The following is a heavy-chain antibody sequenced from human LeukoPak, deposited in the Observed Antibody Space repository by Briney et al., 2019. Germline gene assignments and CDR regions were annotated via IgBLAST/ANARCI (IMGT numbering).Heavy chain of an antibody. CDR3: AGTIFGVVTDAFDI. J-gene: IGHJ3*02. CDR2: ISSSSSTI. CDR1: GFTFSSYS. Sequence: GRSLRLSCAASGFTFSSYSMNWVRQAPGKGLEWVSYISSSSSTIYYADSVKGRFTISRDNAKNSLYLQMNSLRAEDTAVYYCAGTIFGVVTDAFDIWGQGTMVTVSS. D-gene: IGHD3-3*01. V-gene: IGHV3-48*01.